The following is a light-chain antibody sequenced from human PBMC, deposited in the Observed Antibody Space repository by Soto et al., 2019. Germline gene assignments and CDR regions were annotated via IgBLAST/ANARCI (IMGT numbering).Light chain of an antibody. Sequence: EIELTQSPATLSLSPGERATLSCRASQSLTSDDVAWYQQKPSQAPRLLIYGSSSRTAGSPDRFSGSGTGTDFTLTISRLEPEDFAVYYCQQYQTSPPSYTFGRGTKLEI. J-gene: IGKJ2*01. CDR1: QSLTSDD. V-gene: IGKV3-20*01. CDR2: GSS. CDR3: QQYQTSPPSYT.